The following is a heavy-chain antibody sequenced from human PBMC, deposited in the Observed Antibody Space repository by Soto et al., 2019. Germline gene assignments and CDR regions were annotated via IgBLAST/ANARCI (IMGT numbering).Heavy chain of an antibody. CDR1: GGSFSGYY. Sequence: SETLSLTCAVYGGSFSGYYLSWIRQPPGKGLEWIGEINHSGSTNYNPSLKSRVTISVDTSKNQFSLKLSSVTAADTAVYYCARGTKSGYSYGPYYYYGMDVWGQGTTVTVSS. CDR2: INHSGST. CDR3: ARGTKSGYSYGPYYYYGMDV. D-gene: IGHD5-18*01. J-gene: IGHJ6*02. V-gene: IGHV4-34*01.